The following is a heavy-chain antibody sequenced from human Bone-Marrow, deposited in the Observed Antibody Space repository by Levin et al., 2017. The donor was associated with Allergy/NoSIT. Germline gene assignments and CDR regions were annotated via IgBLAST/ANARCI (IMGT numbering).Heavy chain of an antibody. D-gene: IGHD6-6*01. CDR1: GYTFTNYG. CDR3: ARDPGYSSSPDYFDY. J-gene: IGHJ4*02. CDR2: ISPYKDNT. Sequence: ASVKVSCKSSGYTFTNYGINWVRQAPGQGLEWMGVISPYKDNTNYAQKLQGRVTMTRDTATSTAYIELRRLRSEGTAVYYCARDPGYSSSPDYFDYWGQGTLVTVSS. V-gene: IGHV1-18*01.